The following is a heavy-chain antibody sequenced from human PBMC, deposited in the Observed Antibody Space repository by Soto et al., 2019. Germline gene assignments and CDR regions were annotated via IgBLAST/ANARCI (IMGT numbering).Heavy chain of an antibody. CDR1: GYTFTNYD. V-gene: IGHV1-8*01. D-gene: IGHD5-18*01. CDR2: MNPNSGNT. CDR3: ASTGNSPA. Sequence: QVQLVQSGAEVKKPGASVKVSCKASGYTFTNYDLNWVRQATGQGLEWMGWMNPNSGNTAYAQKCQDRVTMTRNTSISTAYMELSSLRAEDTAVYYCASTGNSPAWGQRTLVTVSS. J-gene: IGHJ4*02.